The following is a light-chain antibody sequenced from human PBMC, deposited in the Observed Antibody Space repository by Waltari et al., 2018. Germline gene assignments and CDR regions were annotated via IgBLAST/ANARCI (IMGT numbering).Light chain of an antibody. CDR1: SSDVGGYNY. J-gene: IGLJ1*01. CDR2: DVS. V-gene: IGLV2-14*01. Sequence: QSALTQPASVSGSPGQSITISCTGTSSDVGGYNYVSWYQQHPGKAPQLMIYDVSNRPSGVSTRFSGSKAGNTASLTISGLQAEDEADYYCSSYTSSSTPNYGFGTGTKVTVL. CDR3: SSYTSSSTPNYG.